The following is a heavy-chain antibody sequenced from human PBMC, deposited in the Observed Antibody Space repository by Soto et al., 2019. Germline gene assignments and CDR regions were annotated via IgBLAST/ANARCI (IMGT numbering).Heavy chain of an antibody. D-gene: IGHD3-22*01. V-gene: IGHV4-39*01. Sequence: QLQLQESGPGLVKPSETLSLTCTVSGGSISSSSYYWGWIRQPPGKGLEWIGSIYYSGSTYYNPSLKSRVTISVDTSKNQFSLKLSSVTAADTAVYYCASPEYYYDSSGYFSLSFDYWGQGTLVTVSS. CDR2: IYYSGST. CDR3: ASPEYYYDSSGYFSLSFDY. CDR1: GGSISSSSYY. J-gene: IGHJ4*02.